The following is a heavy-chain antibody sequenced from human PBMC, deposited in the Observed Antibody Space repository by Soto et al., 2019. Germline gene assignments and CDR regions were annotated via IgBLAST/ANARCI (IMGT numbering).Heavy chain of an antibody. CDR1: GGTFSSYA. CDR2: IIPIFGTA. Sequence: GASVKVSCKASGGTFSSYAISWVRQAPGQGLEWMGGIIPIFGTANYAQKFQGRVTITADKSTSTAYMELSSLRSEDTAVYYCARGPPPTTVTTVGAWFDPWGQGTLVTVSS. J-gene: IGHJ5*02. V-gene: IGHV1-69*06. CDR3: ARGPPPTTVTTVGAWFDP. D-gene: IGHD4-17*01.